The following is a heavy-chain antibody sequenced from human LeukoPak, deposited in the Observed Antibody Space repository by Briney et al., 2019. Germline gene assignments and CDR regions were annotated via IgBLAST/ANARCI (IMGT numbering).Heavy chain of an antibody. V-gene: IGHV4-38-2*02. J-gene: IGHJ4*02. CDR2: IYHSGST. CDR1: GYSISSGYY. Sequence: SETLSLTCTVSGYSISSGYYWGWIRQPPGKGLEWIGSIYHSGSTYYNPSLKSRVTISVDTSKNQFSLNLISVTAADTAVYYCARLTGYMIEDYFDYWGQGTLVTVSS. D-gene: IGHD3-22*01. CDR3: ARLTGYMIEDYFDY.